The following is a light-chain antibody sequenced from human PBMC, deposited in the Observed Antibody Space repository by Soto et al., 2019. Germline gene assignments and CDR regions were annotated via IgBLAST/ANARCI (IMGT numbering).Light chain of an antibody. CDR2: DNN. J-gene: IGLJ1*01. CDR1: SSNIGDNY. V-gene: IGLV1-51*01. Sequence: QSVLTQPPSVSAAPGQMVTIPCSGSSSNIGDNYVSWFQQLPGTAPKLLIYDNNKRPSGIPDRFSGSKSGTSATLGITGLQTGDEADYYFGTWDTSLSAGVFGTGT. CDR3: GTWDTSLSAGV.